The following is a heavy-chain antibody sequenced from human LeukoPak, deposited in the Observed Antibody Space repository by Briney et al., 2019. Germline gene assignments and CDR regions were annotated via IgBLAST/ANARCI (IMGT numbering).Heavy chain of an antibody. CDR2: ISSGGRTI. CDR1: GFTFSDYY. Sequence: KAGGSLRLSCAASGFTFSDYYMSWIRQAPGKGLEWVSYISSGGRTIYYADSVKGRFTMSRDNAKNSLYLQMNSPRAEDTAAYYCARPVVAATTPDTFDIWGQGTMVTVSS. D-gene: IGHD2-15*01. CDR3: ARPVVAATTPDTFDI. V-gene: IGHV3-11*04. J-gene: IGHJ3*02.